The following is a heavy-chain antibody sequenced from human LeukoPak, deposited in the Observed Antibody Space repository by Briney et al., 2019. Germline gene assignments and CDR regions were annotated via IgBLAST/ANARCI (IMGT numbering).Heavy chain of an antibody. V-gene: IGHV3-33*06. Sequence: GRSLRLSCAASGFTFSSYGMHWVRQAPGKGLEWVAVIWYDGSNKYYADSVKGRFTISRDNSKNTLYLQMNSLRAEDTAVYYCAKAKYYYDSSGFAFDIWGQGTMVTVSS. CDR3: AKAKYYYDSSGFAFDI. CDR1: GFTFSSYG. D-gene: IGHD3-22*01. CDR2: IWYDGSNK. J-gene: IGHJ3*02.